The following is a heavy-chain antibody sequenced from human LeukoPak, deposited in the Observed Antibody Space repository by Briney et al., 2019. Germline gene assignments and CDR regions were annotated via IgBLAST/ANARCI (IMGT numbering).Heavy chain of an antibody. Sequence: SETLSLTCTVSGGSINSYYWSWIRQPPGKGLEWIGYIYYSGSTNYNPSLKSRVTISVDTSKNQFSLKLSSVTAADTAVYYCVRASTSSSGYLRYYFDYWGQGTLVTVSS. CDR2: IYYSGST. J-gene: IGHJ4*02. V-gene: IGHV4-59*01. CDR3: VRASTSSSGYLRYYFDY. CDR1: GGSINSYY. D-gene: IGHD6-19*01.